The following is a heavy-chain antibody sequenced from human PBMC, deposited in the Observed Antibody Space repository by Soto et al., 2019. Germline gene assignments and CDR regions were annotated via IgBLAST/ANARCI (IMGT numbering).Heavy chain of an antibody. D-gene: IGHD3-10*01. J-gene: IGHJ3*02. CDR2: IYWDDDK. CDR1: GFSLSTSGVG. CDR3: AHTMVLDAFDM. V-gene: IGHV2-5*02. Sequence: QITLKESGPTLVKPTQTLTLTCNFSGFSLSTSGVGVGWIRQPPGKALEWLAVIYWDDDKRYSPSLESRFTITKDTSKNPVVLTMTNMDPVDTATYYCAHTMVLDAFDMWGQGTMVTVSS.